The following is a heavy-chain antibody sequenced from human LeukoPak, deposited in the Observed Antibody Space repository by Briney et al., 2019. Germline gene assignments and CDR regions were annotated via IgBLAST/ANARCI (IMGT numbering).Heavy chain of an antibody. V-gene: IGHV4-38-2*02. CDR1: GYSISSGYY. J-gene: IGHJ4*02. D-gene: IGHD2-2*02. Sequence: SETLSLTCIVSGYSISSGYYWGWIRQPPGKGLEWIGTTYHSGSTYYNPSLKSRVTVSVDTSKNQFSLKLSSVTAADTAVYYCARVGYCSSTSCYTWGLVDYWGQGTLVTVSS. CDR2: TYHSGST. CDR3: ARVGYCSSTSCYTWGLVDY.